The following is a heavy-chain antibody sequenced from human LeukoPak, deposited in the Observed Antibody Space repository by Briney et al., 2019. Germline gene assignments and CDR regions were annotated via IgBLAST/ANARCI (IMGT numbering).Heavy chain of an antibody. CDR2: INHSGQI. Sequence: SETLSLTCAFYGGSFTGYYWSWIRQSPGKGLEWIGEINHSGQIDYNTSLKSRVTISVATSRNQFSLHLNSVTAADTAVYYRTRGGYGPGSHYRFWGQGTLVTVSS. V-gene: IGHV4-34*01. J-gene: IGHJ4*02. D-gene: IGHD3-10*01. CDR1: GGSFTGYY. CDR3: TRGGYGPGSHYRF.